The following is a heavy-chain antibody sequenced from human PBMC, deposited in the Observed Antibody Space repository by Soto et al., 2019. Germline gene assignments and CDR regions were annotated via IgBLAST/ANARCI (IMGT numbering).Heavy chain of an antibody. CDR3: ARGLRFAESRNPLFDS. J-gene: IGHJ4*02. V-gene: IGHV1-3*01. D-gene: IGHD3-10*01. CDR1: GYTFTGYS. CDR2: INAGNGNT. Sequence: ASVKVSCKASGYTFTGYSIHWVRRAPGQRLEWMGWINAGNGNTEYSRDFQGRLTITRDTSASTAYMELSSLRSEDTSVYYCARGLRFAESRNPLFDSWGRGPLVTSPQ.